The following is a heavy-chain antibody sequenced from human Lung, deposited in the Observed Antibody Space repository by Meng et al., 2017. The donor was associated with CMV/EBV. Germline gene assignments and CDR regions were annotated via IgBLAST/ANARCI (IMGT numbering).Heavy chain of an antibody. Sequence: GGSLRLSCTASGFNFSSHDINWVRQAPGEGLEWVSSISGSSGTPTYADSVTGRFTMSRDASKNTVFLQLRALRPEDTAIYYCLMIMFWGQGTLVTVSS. CDR1: GFNFSSHD. CDR2: ISGSSGTP. CDR3: LMIMF. V-gene: IGHV3-23*01. D-gene: IGHD3-16*01. J-gene: IGHJ4*02.